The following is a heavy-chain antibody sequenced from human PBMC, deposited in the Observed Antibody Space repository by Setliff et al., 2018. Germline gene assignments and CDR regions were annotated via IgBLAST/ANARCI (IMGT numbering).Heavy chain of an antibody. V-gene: IGHV4-61*09. CDR1: GDSISSGTYY. J-gene: IGHJ5*02. CDR2: TYTGGST. CDR3: ARDRLRGWFDP. D-gene: IGHD2-21*02. Sequence: PSETLSLTCTVSGDSISSGTYYWSYWTWIRQPAGKGLEWIGHTYTGGSTNYNPSLKSRVTMSVDTSKNQFSLRLSSVTAADTAIYYCARDRLRGWFDPWGQGTLVTVSS.